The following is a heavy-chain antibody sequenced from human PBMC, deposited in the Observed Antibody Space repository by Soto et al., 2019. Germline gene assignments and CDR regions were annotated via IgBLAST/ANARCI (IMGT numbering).Heavy chain of an antibody. D-gene: IGHD3-10*01. CDR2: IYPGDSDT. Sequence: ESLKISCKGSGYSFTSYWIGWVRQMPGKGLEWMGIIYPGDSDTRYSPSFQGQVTISADKSISTAYLQWSSLKASDTAMYYCARRDYYGSGSYYNPHYFDYWGQGTLVTVSS. CDR3: ARRDYYGSGSYYNPHYFDY. CDR1: GYSFTSYW. J-gene: IGHJ4*02. V-gene: IGHV5-51*01.